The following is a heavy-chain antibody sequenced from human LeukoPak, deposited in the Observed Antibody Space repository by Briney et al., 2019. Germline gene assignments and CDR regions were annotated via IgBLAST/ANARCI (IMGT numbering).Heavy chain of an antibody. CDR1: GFTVSSNY. D-gene: IGHD5-18*01. Sequence: ESGGSLRLSCTASGFTVSSNYMSWVRQAPGKGLEWVSVIYSGGSTYYADSVKGRFTIPRDNSKNTLYLQMNSLRAEDTAVYYCARGAGTSYGYSWFDPWGQGTLVTVSS. V-gene: IGHV3-66*01. CDR2: IYSGGST. CDR3: ARGAGTSYGYSWFDP. J-gene: IGHJ5*02.